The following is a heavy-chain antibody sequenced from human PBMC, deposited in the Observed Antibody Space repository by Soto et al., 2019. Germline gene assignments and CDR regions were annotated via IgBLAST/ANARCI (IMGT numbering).Heavy chain of an antibody. CDR3: ARVGYSSSSGYFDY. Sequence: VASVKVSCKASGGTFSSYAISWVRQAPGQGLEWMGGIIPIFGTANYAQKFQGRVTITADESTSTAYMELSSLRSEDTAVYYCARVGYSSSSGYFDYWGQGTLVTVSS. CDR2: IIPIFGTA. J-gene: IGHJ4*02. D-gene: IGHD6-6*01. CDR1: GGTFSSYA. V-gene: IGHV1-69*13.